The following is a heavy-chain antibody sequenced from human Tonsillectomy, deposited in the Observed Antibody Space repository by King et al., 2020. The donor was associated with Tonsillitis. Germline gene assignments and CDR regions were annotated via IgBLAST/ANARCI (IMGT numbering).Heavy chain of an antibody. CDR1: GYTFTNYY. V-gene: IGHV1-46*03. CDR3: ASSIFGVADYYFDY. Sequence: VQLVQSGAEVKKPGGSVKVSCEASGYTFTNYYMHWVRQAPGQGLEWMGIINPSGGITSYAQKFQGRVTMAKDTSTSTVYMELSSLRSEDTAVYYCASSIFGVADYYFDYGGQGTLVTVSS. CDR2: INPSGGIT. J-gene: IGHJ4*02. D-gene: IGHD3-3*01.